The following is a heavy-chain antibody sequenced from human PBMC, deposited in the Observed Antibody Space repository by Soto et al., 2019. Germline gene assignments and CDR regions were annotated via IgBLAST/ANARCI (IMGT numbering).Heavy chain of an antibody. CDR2: ISVYNGNT. Sequence: QVQLVQSGVEVKNPGASVRVSCKASAYPFTSYGISWVRQAPGQGLEWKGWISVYNGNTNYARAFQDRDTFTTDTSASTAYMELWSRRSDDTGGYYCARWFRSVLRYSVYGVDVWGQGPKVIVSS. J-gene: IGHJ6*02. CDR1: AYPFTSYG. D-gene: IGHD2-15*01. CDR3: ARWFRSVLRYSVYGVDV. V-gene: IGHV1-18*01.